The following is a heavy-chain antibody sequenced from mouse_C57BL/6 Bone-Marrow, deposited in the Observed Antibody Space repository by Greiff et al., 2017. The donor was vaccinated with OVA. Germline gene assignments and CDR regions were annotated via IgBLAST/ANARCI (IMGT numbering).Heavy chain of an antibody. CDR2: ISSGGSYT. J-gene: IGHJ2*01. D-gene: IGHD4-1*01. Sequence: EVKVVESGGDLVKPGGSLKLSCAASGFTFSSYGMSWVRQTPDKRLEWVATISSGGSYTYYPDSVKGRFTISRDNAKNTLYLQMSSLKSEDTAMYYCARPQLTGHYFDYWGQGTTLTVSS. CDR3: ARPQLTGHYFDY. V-gene: IGHV5-6*01. CDR1: GFTFSSYG.